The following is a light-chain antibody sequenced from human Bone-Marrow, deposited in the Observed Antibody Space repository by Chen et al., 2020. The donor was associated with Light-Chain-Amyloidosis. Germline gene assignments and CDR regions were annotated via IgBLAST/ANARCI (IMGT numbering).Light chain of an antibody. V-gene: IGLV2-18*02. CDR2: EVN. CDR3: SSYTSISTLI. CDR1: SSDVGRYDR. Sequence: QSALTQPPSVSGSPGQSVTISCTGTSSDVGRYDRVSWYQQSPGTAPKVIIFEVNNRPSGVPARFSGSKSGNAASLTISGRQAEDEGDYYCSSYTSISTLIFGGGTKLTVL. J-gene: IGLJ2*01.